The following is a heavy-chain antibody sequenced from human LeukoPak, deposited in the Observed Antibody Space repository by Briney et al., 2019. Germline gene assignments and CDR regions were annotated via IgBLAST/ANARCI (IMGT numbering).Heavy chain of an antibody. Sequence: GGSLRLSCAASGFTFSNYSMNWVRQAPGKGLEWVSSISSSSSYIYYADSVKGRFTISRDNAKNSLYLQMNSLRAEDTAVYYCARVVGATGYYYYMDVWGKGTTVTVSS. CDR1: GFTFSNYS. D-gene: IGHD1-26*01. CDR2: ISSSSSYI. V-gene: IGHV3-21*01. CDR3: ARVVGATGYYYYMDV. J-gene: IGHJ6*03.